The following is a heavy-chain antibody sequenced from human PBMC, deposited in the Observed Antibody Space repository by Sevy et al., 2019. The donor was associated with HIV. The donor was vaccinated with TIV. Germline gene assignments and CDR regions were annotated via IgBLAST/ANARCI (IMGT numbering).Heavy chain of an antibody. J-gene: IGHJ6*03. D-gene: IGHD3-3*01. CDR2: IKPDSGDT. CDR1: GYIFTGYY. Sequence: VKVSCKASGYIFTGYYIHWVRQAPGQGLEWMGYIKPDSGDTNYAQRFQGRVTMTRDTSIKTAYMELSRLTFDDTAVYFCARAGARGVFGVILDKSYYYMDVWGEGTTVTVSS. CDR3: ARAGARGVFGVILDKSYYYMDV. V-gene: IGHV1-2*02.